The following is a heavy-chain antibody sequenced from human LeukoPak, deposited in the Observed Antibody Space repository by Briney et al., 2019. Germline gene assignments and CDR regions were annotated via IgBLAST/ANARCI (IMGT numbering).Heavy chain of an antibody. D-gene: IGHD3-9*01. Sequence: PGGSLRLSCAASGFTFSSFGMHWVRQAPGKGLEWVAVIWYDASNKYYADSVKGRFTISRDSSKNTLYLHMNSLRDDDTAVYYCARDGDDILTGFYDYWGQGTLVTVSS. CDR1: GFTFSSFG. J-gene: IGHJ4*02. V-gene: IGHV3-33*01. CDR2: IWYDASNK. CDR3: ARDGDDILTGFYDY.